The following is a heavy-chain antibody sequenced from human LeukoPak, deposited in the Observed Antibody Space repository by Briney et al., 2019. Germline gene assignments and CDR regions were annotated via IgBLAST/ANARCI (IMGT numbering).Heavy chain of an antibody. D-gene: IGHD2-15*01. CDR1: GFTFSNCG. Sequence: GGSLRLSCAASGFTFSNCGMHWVRQAPGKGLEWVSFIRYDGSNQYYADSVMGRFTVSRYNSKNTLYLQMNSLRVEDTAVYYCARYPSGRYCSGGICSYFDYWGQGTLVTVSS. J-gene: IGHJ4*02. V-gene: IGHV3-30*02. CDR3: ARYPSGRYCSGGICSYFDY. CDR2: IRYDGSNQ.